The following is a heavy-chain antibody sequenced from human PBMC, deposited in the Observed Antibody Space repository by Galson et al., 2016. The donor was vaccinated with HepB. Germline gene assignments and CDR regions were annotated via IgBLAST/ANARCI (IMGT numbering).Heavy chain of an antibody. Sequence: SLRLSCAASGFTFSSYAMSWVRQAPGKGLEWVGRIKSKTDGGTTDYAAPVKSRFTISRDDSKNTVYLQMNSLKTEDTAVYYCTKPLTYYDFWSGYYTSPYYYYGMDVWGQGTTVTVSS. V-gene: IGHV3-15*01. D-gene: IGHD3-3*01. J-gene: IGHJ6*02. CDR3: TKPLTYYDFWSGYYTSPYYYYGMDV. CDR2: IKSKTDGGTT. CDR1: GFTFSSYA.